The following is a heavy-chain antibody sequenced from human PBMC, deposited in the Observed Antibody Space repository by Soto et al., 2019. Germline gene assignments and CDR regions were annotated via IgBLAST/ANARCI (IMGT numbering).Heavy chain of an antibody. CDR1: GYTFTSYD. V-gene: IGHV1-8*01. Sequence: QVQLVQSGAEVKKPGASVKVSCKASGYTFTSYDINWVRQATGQGLEWMGWMNPNSGNTGYAQKFQGRVTMTRITSISTAYMELSSLRSEDTAVYYCARGWVAARPHYYYGMDVWGQGTTVTVSS. CDR3: ARGWVAARPHYYYGMDV. CDR2: MNPNSGNT. J-gene: IGHJ6*02. D-gene: IGHD6-6*01.